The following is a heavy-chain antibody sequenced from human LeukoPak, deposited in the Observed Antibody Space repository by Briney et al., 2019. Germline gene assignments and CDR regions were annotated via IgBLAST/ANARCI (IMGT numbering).Heavy chain of an antibody. J-gene: IGHJ4*02. V-gene: IGHV1-18*01. Sequence: AASVKVSCKASGYTFTSYIISWVRQAPGQGLEWMGWISTYNGNTNYAQNLQGRVTMTTDTSTSTAYMEVRNLRRDDTAVYYCARVSNADTTGFGSFGYWGQGILVTVSS. D-gene: IGHD6-19*01. CDR2: ISTYNGNT. CDR1: GYTFTSYI. CDR3: ARVSNADTTGFGSFGY.